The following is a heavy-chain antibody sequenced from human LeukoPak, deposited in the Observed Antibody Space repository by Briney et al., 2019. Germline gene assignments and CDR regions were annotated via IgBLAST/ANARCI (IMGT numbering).Heavy chain of an antibody. V-gene: IGHV4-34*01. CDR2: INHSGST. D-gene: IGHD2-15*01. CDR1: GGSFSGYY. CDR3: ARGPGVAAGEYYFDY. J-gene: IGHJ4*02. Sequence: SETLSLTCAVYGGSFSGYYWSWIRQPPGKGLEWIGEINHSGSTNYNPSLKSRVTISVDTSKNQFSLKLSSVTAADTAVYYCARGPGVAAGEYYFDYWGQGTLVTVSS.